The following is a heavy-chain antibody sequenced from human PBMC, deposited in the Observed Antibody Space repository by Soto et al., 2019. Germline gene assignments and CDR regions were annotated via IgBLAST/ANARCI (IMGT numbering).Heavy chain of an antibody. Sequence: SETLSLTCTVSGGSISSSSYYWGWIRQPPGKGLEWIGSIYYSGSTYYNPSLKSRVTISVDTSKNQFSLKLSSVTAADTAVYYCARHDSSSQSYYYYYGIDVWGQGTTVTVSS. V-gene: IGHV4-39*01. J-gene: IGHJ6*02. CDR1: GGSISSSSYY. CDR2: IYYSGST. D-gene: IGHD6-6*01. CDR3: ARHDSSSQSYYYYYGIDV.